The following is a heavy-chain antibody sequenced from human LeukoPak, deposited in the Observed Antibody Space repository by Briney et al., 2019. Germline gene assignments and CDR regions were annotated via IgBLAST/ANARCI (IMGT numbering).Heavy chain of an antibody. CDR1: GYTFSGHY. V-gene: IGHV1-2*02. D-gene: IGHD2-8*01. Sequence: ASVKVSCKASGYTFSGHYMHWERQAPGQGFEWMGWINANSGGTNYAEKFQGRVTMTRDTSINTAYMDLTRLRSDDTAIYYCTRGEINGPDFDYWGQGTLVTVSS. CDR2: INANSGGT. CDR3: TRGEINGPDFDY. J-gene: IGHJ4*02.